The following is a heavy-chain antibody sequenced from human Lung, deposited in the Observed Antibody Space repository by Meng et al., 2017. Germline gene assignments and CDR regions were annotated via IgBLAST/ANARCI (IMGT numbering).Heavy chain of an antibody. D-gene: IGHD6-19*01. J-gene: IGHJ4*02. V-gene: IGHV4-4*02. CDR3: ARRGLWLDPQNFDY. Sequence: QVMVARPRVVELSGSLFLTFVCSCGAMASSIWWSWARQPRGEGLEWIGEIYHSGSTNYNPSLKSRVTISVDKSKNQFSLKLSSVTAADTAVYYCARRGLWLDPQNFDYWGQGTLVTVSS. CDR2: IYHSGST. CDR1: CGAMASSIW.